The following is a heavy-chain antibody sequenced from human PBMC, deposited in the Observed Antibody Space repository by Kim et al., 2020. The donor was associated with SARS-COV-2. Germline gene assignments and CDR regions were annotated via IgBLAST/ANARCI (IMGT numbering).Heavy chain of an antibody. D-gene: IGHD6-19*01. CDR1: GFTFSSYA. CDR3: AKDREYSSGWYSSY. CDR2: ISGRSGST. Sequence: GGSLRLSCAASGFTFSSYAMSWVRQAPGKGLEWVSAISGRSGSTYYADSVKGRFTISRDNSKNTLYLQMNSLRAEDTAVYDCAKDREYSSGWYSSYWGQGNLFTLSS. V-gene: IGHV3-23*01. J-gene: IGHJ4*02.